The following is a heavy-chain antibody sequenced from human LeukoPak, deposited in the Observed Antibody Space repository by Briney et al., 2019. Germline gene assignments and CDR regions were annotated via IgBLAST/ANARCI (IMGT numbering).Heavy chain of an antibody. V-gene: IGHV4-34*01. D-gene: IGHD5-12*01. Sequence: PSETLSLTCAVYGGSFSGYYWSWIRQPPGKGLEWTGEINHSGSTNYNPSLKSRVTISVDTSKNQFSLKLSSVTAADTAVYYCARGGIVATTLFDYWGQGTLVTVSS. J-gene: IGHJ4*02. CDR2: INHSGST. CDR1: GGSFSGYY. CDR3: ARGGIVATTLFDY.